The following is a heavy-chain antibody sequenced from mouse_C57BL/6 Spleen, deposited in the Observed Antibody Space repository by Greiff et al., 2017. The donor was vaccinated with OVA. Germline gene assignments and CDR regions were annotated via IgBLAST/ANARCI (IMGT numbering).Heavy chain of an antibody. Sequence: EVKLQESGAELVRPGASVKLSCTASGFNIKDDYMHWVKQRPEQGLEWIGWIDPENGDTEYASKFQGKATITADTSSNTAYLQLSSLTSEDTAVYYCTTASNYGTDWYFDVWGTGTTVTVSS. J-gene: IGHJ1*03. D-gene: IGHD2-5*01. CDR3: TTASNYGTDWYFDV. V-gene: IGHV14-4*01. CDR1: GFNIKDDY. CDR2: IDPENGDT.